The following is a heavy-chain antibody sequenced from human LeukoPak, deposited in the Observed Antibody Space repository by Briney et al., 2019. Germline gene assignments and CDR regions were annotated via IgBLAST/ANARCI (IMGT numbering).Heavy chain of an antibody. Sequence: QPGRSLRLSCAASGFTFSSYGMHWVRQAPGKGLEWVAVISYDGSNKYYADSVKGQFTISRDNSKNTLYLQMNSLRAEDTAVYYCVGYCSSTSCYPDYWGQGTPVTVSS. CDR3: VGYCSSTSCYPDY. V-gene: IGHV3-30*03. CDR2: ISYDGSNK. CDR1: GFTFSSYG. J-gene: IGHJ4*02. D-gene: IGHD2-2*01.